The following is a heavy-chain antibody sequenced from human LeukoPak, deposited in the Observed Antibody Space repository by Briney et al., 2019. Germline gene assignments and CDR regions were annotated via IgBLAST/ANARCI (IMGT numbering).Heavy chain of an antibody. J-gene: IGHJ3*02. V-gene: IGHV1-2*02. D-gene: IGHD2-2*01. CDR3: ARYIVVVPAAISHDAFDI. CDR1: GYTFTGYY. Sequence: APVKVSCKASGYTFTGYYMHWVRQAPGQGLEWMGWINPNSGGTNYAQKFQGRVTMTRDTSISTAYMELSRLRSDDTAVYYCARYIVVVPAAISHDAFDIWGQGTMVTVSS. CDR2: INPNSGGT.